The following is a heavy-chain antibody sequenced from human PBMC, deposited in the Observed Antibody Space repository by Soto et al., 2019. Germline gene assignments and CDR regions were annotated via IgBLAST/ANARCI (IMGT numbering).Heavy chain of an antibody. CDR2: IYTSGTA. V-gene: IGHV4-4*07. D-gene: IGHD6-6*01. Sequence: TMSVTWSVSGGSLRGHFWTWIRQPAGKGLEWIGRIYTSGTATYNPSLKSRVSLSIDTSKNQVSLRLTSVTAADTAVYYCAREVGRPGHFDPWGQGALVTVSS. CDR1: GGSLRGHF. J-gene: IGHJ5*02. CDR3: AREVGRPGHFDP.